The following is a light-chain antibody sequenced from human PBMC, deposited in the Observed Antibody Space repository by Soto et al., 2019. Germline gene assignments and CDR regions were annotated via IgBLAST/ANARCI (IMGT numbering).Light chain of an antibody. J-gene: IGKJ1*01. Sequence: DIHMTQSPSSLSASVGNRFTITCQASQDIATYLNWYQQKPGKAPNLLIYDASNLETGVPSRFSGAGSGTHFTFTISNLQPEDIATYYCQQYDNLPTTWTFGQGTKVDI. V-gene: IGKV1-33*01. CDR3: QQYDNLPTTWT. CDR2: DAS. CDR1: QDIATY.